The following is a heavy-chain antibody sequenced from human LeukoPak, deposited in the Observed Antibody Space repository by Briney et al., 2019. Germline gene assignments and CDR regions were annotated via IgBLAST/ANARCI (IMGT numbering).Heavy chain of an antibody. CDR2: INPSSGGT. Sequence: ASVKVSCKASGYTFTSYYMHWVRQAPGQGLEWMGWINPSSGGTNYAQKFQGRVTMTEDTSTDTAYMELSSLRSEDTAVYYCATDWFMITKQAAYYAFDIWGQGTMVTVSS. V-gene: IGHV1-2*02. CDR1: GYTFTSYY. J-gene: IGHJ3*02. CDR3: ATDWFMITKQAAYYAFDI. D-gene: IGHD1-26*01.